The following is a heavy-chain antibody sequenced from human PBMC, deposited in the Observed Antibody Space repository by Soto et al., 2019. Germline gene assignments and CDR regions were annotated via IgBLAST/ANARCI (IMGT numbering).Heavy chain of an antibody. Sequence: QITLKESGPTLVKPTQTLTLTCTFSGFSLSTSGVGVGWIRQPPGKALEWLALIYWDDDKRYSPSLKSRLTITKDTSKNQVVLTMTNMDPVDTATYYCAHRLDRGYCSGGSCYAFEYWGQGTLVTVSS. CDR3: AHRLDRGYCSGGSCYAFEY. D-gene: IGHD2-15*01. CDR1: GFSLSTSGVG. V-gene: IGHV2-5*02. CDR2: IYWDDDK. J-gene: IGHJ4*02.